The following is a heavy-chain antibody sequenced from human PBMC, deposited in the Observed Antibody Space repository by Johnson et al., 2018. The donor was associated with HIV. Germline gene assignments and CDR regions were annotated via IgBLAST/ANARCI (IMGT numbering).Heavy chain of an antibody. Sequence: VQLVESGGGVVRPGGSLRLSCAAPGFPCDDYGMSWVRQAPGKGLEWVSGIHWSGGSTGDADSVKGRFTISRDNAKNSLYLQMNSLRAEDTALYYCQGDSGSYHGNDAFDIWGQGTMVTVSS. D-gene: IGHD1-26*01. CDR2: IHWSGGST. V-gene: IGHV3-20*04. CDR3: QGDSGSYHGNDAFDI. CDR1: GFPCDDYG. J-gene: IGHJ3*02.